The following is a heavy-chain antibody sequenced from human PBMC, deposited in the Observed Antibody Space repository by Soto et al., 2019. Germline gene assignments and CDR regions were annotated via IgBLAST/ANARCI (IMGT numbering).Heavy chain of an antibody. CDR1: GYSFTSYW. D-gene: IGHD6-13*01. V-gene: IGHV5-51*01. Sequence: LGESLKISCKGSGYSFTSYWVGWVRQMPGKGLKWMVIIYPGDSDTRYSPSFQGQVTISADKSISTAYLQWSSLKASDTAMYYCARTMGGDSAAGGAFDIWGQGTMVTVSS. CDR3: ARTMGGDSAAGGAFDI. CDR2: IYPGDSDT. J-gene: IGHJ3*02.